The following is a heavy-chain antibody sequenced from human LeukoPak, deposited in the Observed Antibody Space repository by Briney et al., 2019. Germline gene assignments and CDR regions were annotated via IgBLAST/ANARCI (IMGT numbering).Heavy chain of an antibody. Sequence: GASVKVSCKALGYTFRNFYIHWVRQAPGKGFEWMGWINPNSGGTNYAQKFQGRVTMTRDTSISTAYMELSRLRSDDTAVYYCARDLLELGSPQSFNFDYWGQGTLVTVSS. CDR2: INPNSGGT. CDR3: ARDLLELGSPQSFNFDY. J-gene: IGHJ4*02. CDR1: GYTFRNFY. V-gene: IGHV1-2*02. D-gene: IGHD7-27*01.